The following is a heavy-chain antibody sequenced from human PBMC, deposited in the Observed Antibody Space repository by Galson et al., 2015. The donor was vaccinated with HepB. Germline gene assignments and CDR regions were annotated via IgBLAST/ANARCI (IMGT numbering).Heavy chain of an antibody. D-gene: IGHD5-12*01. CDR1: GFTFSSYW. CDR2: IKQDGSEK. Sequence: SLRLSCAASGFTFSSYWMSWVRQAPGKGLEWVANIKQDGSEKYYVDSVKGRFTISRDNAKNSLYLQMNSLRAEDTAVYYCARDYTGYYYYYYGMDVWGQGTTVTVSS. CDR3: ARDYTGYYYYYYGMDV. J-gene: IGHJ6*02. V-gene: IGHV3-7*03.